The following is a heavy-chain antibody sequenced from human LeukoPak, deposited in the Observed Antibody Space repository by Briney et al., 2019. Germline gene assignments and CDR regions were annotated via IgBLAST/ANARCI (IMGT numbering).Heavy chain of an antibody. CDR3: ARDPDSWYNWFDP. Sequence: GGSLRLSCAASGFTFSSYGMHWVRQAPGKGLEWVAFIRYDGSNKYYADSVKGRFTISRDNAKNSLYLQMNSLRAEDTAVYYCARDPDSWYNWFDPWGQGTLVTVSS. CDR2: IRYDGSNK. V-gene: IGHV3-30*02. CDR1: GFTFSSYG. J-gene: IGHJ5*02.